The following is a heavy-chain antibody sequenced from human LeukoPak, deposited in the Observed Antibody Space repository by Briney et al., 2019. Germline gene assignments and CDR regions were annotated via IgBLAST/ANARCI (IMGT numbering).Heavy chain of an antibody. V-gene: IGHV1-2*02. Sequence: ASVKVSCKASGYTFTGYYMHWVRQAPGQGLEWMGWINPNSGGTNYAQKFQGRVTMTRDTSISTAYMGLSRLRSDDTAVYYCARGLKIFDFWSGYFVYWGQGTLVTVSS. CDR2: INPNSGGT. D-gene: IGHD3-3*01. CDR1: GYTFTGYY. CDR3: ARGLKIFDFWSGYFVY. J-gene: IGHJ4*02.